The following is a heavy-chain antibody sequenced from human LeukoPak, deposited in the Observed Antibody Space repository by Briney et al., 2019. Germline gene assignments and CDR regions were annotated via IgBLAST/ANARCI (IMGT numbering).Heavy chain of an antibody. CDR1: GFTFSNYI. D-gene: IGHD1-20*01. CDR2: ISSSSSPI. J-gene: IGHJ4*02. Sequence: GGSLRLSCAASGFTFSNYIMNWVRQAPGKGLEWLSYISSSSSPIYYADSVKGRFTISRDNAKNSLYLQMNSLRDEDTGVYYCARVNWNDVGSFDYWGQGTLVTVSS. V-gene: IGHV3-48*02. CDR3: ARVNWNDVGSFDY.